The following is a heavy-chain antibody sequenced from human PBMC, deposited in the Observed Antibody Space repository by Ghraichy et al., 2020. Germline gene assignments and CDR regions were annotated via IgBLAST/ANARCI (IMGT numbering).Heavy chain of an antibody. J-gene: IGHJ4*02. V-gene: IGHV3-23*01. CDR2: ISGSGGST. D-gene: IGHD6-13*01. CDR3: AKVRSSSWYYFDY. Sequence: GGSLRLSCAASGFTFSSYAMTWVRQAPGKGLEWVSAISGSGGSTYSADSVKGRFTISRDNSKNTLYLQMNSLRAEDTAVYYCAKVRSSSWYYFDYWGQGSLVTGSS. CDR1: GFTFSSYA.